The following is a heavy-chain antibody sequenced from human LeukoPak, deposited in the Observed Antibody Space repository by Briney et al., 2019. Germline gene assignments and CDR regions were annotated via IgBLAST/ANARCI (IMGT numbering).Heavy chain of an antibody. CDR2: ISWNSGSI. CDR1: GFTFDDYA. V-gene: IGHV3-9*01. CDR3: AKDIERRDGYIGGFDY. J-gene: IGHJ4*02. Sequence: GRSLRLSCAASGFTFDDYAMHWVRHAPGKGLEWVSGISWNSGSIGYADSVKGRFTISRDNAKNFLYLQMNSLRAEDTALYYCAKDIERRDGYIGGFDYWGQGTLVTVSS. D-gene: IGHD5-24*01.